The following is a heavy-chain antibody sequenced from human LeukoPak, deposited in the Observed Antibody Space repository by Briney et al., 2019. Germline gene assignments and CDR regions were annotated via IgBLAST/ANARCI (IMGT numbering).Heavy chain of an antibody. D-gene: IGHD1-26*01. J-gene: IGHJ4*02. CDR2: INSNGSST. V-gene: IGHV3-74*01. Sequence: GGSLRLSCAASGFTFSSYWMHWVRQAPGKGLVWVSRINSNGSSTSYADSVKGRFTISRDNAKNTLYLQMNSLRAEDTAVYYCAREVRGSYRTYYFDYWGQGTLATVSS. CDR3: AREVRGSYRTYYFDY. CDR1: GFTFSSYW.